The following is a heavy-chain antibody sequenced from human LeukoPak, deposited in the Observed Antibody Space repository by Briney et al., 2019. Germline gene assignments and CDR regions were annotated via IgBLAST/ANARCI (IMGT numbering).Heavy chain of an antibody. D-gene: IGHD5-12*01. Sequence: GGSLRLSCAASGFTFNSYGIHWVRQAPGKGLEWVAFIRFDGSNNYYADSARRSFTISRDNSTNTLHLQTQSLIAVARAVYYWARGVGPSGYDLSYWGQGTLVTVSS. V-gene: IGHV3-30*02. CDR3: ARGVGPSGYDLSY. CDR2: IRFDGSNN. CDR1: GFTFNSYG. J-gene: IGHJ4*02.